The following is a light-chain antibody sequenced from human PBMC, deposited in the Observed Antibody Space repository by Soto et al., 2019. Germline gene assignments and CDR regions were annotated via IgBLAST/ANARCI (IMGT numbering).Light chain of an antibody. CDR1: QSSNWW. CDR3: QQYKTYLYN. Sequence: DLQMTQSPSTPSAYVGDRVTITCRASQSSNWWLACYQQKPGKVPKPQIYRPPSLESCVPSRFSGSGSGTEFTLTISRLHPDDFATYYCQQYKTYLYNFAQGTKLEIK. J-gene: IGKJ2*01. V-gene: IGKV1-5*03. CDR2: RPP.